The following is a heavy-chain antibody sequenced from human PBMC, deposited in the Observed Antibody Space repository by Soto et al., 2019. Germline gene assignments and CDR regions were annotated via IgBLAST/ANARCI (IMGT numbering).Heavy chain of an antibody. Sequence: GGSLRLSCAASGFTFSNAWMNWVRQAPGKGLEWVGRIKSKTDGGTTDYAAPVKGRFTISRDDSKNTLYLQMNSLKTEDTAVYYCTTVLLLSSPTYYYDSSGPRPIWGQGTMVTVSS. CDR1: GFTFSNAW. J-gene: IGHJ3*02. D-gene: IGHD3-22*01. CDR2: IKSKTDGGTT. CDR3: TTVLLLSSPTYYYDSSGPRPI. V-gene: IGHV3-15*07.